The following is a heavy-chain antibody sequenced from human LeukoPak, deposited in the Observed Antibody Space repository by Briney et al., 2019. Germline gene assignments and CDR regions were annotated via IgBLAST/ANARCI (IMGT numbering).Heavy chain of an antibody. CDR2: ISWNSGTI. J-gene: IGHJ2*01. V-gene: IGHV3-9*03. CDR1: GFTFDDYA. CDR3: AKGGGTYSDWYFDL. Sequence: PGRSLRLSCAASGFTFDDYAMHWVRQAPGKGLEWVSGISWNSGTIDYVDSVKGRFTISRDNAKNSLYLQMNSLRAEDMALYYCAKGGGTYSDWYFDLWGRGTLVTVSS. D-gene: IGHD1-26*01.